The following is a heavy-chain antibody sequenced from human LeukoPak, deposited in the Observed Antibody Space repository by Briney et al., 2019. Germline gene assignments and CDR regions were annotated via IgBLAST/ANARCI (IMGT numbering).Heavy chain of an antibody. CDR1: GYTFTAYY. CDR2: IIPIFGTA. V-gene: IGHV1-69*06. Sequence: ASVKVSCEPSGYTFTAYYIHWVRQAPGQGLEWMGGIIPIFGTANYAQKFQGRVTITADKSTSTAYMELSSLRSEDTAVYYCARAISYYYYMDVWGKGTTVTVSS. CDR3: ARAISYYYYMDV. J-gene: IGHJ6*03.